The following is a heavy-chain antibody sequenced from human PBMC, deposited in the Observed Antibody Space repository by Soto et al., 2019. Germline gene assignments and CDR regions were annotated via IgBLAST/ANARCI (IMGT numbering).Heavy chain of an antibody. V-gene: IGHV1-24*01. CDR3: VTTTIFGVVITGYYAFDI. Sequence: ASVKVSCKVSGYTLTELSMHWVRQAPGKGLEWMGGFDPEDGETIYAQKFQGRVTMTEDTSTDTAYMELSSLRSEDTAVYYCVTTTIFGVVITGYYAFDIWGQGTMVTVSS. D-gene: IGHD3-3*01. CDR2: FDPEDGET. CDR1: GYTLTELS. J-gene: IGHJ3*02.